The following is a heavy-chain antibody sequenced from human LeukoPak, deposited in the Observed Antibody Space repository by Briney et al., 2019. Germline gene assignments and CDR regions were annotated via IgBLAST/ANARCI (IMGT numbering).Heavy chain of an antibody. D-gene: IGHD1-26*01. J-gene: IGHJ5*02. CDR2: MYTSGRT. Sequence: SETLSLTCTVSGGSITSYYWSWIRQPAGKGLEWIGHMYTSGRTNYNPSLNSRVTMSLDTSKNQFSLKLNSVTAADTAVYYCAKSDYKNWFDPWGQGTLVTVSS. V-gene: IGHV4-4*07. CDR1: GGSITSYY. CDR3: AKSDYKNWFDP.